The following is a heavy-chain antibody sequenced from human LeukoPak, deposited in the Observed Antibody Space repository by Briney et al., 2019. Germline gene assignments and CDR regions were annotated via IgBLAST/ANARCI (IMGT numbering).Heavy chain of an antibody. CDR1: GFTFSSYW. J-gene: IGHJ4*02. V-gene: IGHV3-21*01. Sequence: GGSLRLSCAASGFTFSSYWMHWVRQAPGKGLEWVSSISSSSSYIYYADSVKGRFTISRDNAKNSLYLQMNSLRAEDTAVYYCARPGYSSGWIDYWGQGTLVTVSS. D-gene: IGHD6-19*01. CDR3: ARPGYSSGWIDY. CDR2: ISSSSSYI.